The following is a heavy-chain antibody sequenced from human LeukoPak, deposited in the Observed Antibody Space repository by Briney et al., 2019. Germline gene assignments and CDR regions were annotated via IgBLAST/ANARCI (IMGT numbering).Heavy chain of an antibody. CDR1: GFTFSSYW. V-gene: IGHV3-74*01. J-gene: IGHJ4*02. Sequence: GGSLRLSCAASGFTFSSYWMHWVRQAPGKGLVWVSRINSDGSSTSYADSVKGRFTTSRDNAKNTLYLQMNSLRAEDTAVYYCARAIKAVAGTFHRDYYFDYWGQGTLVTVSS. D-gene: IGHD6-19*01. CDR3: ARAIKAVAGTFHRDYYFDY. CDR2: INSDGSST.